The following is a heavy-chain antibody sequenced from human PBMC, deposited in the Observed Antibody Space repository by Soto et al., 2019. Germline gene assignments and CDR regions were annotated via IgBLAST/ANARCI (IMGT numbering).Heavy chain of an antibody. D-gene: IGHD6-6*01. CDR2: IYYSGST. CDR3: ATTYSSSFYNWFDP. V-gene: IGHV4-39*01. Sequence: SETLSLTCTVSGGSISSSSYYWGWIRQPPGKGLEWIGSIYYSGSTYYNPSLKSRVTISVDTSKNQFSLKLSSVTAADTVVYYCATTYSSSFYNWFDPWGQGTLVTVSS. CDR1: GGSISSSSYY. J-gene: IGHJ5*02.